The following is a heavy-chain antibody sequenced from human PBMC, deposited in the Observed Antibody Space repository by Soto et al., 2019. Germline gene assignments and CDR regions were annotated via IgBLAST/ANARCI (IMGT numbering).Heavy chain of an antibody. Sequence: SETLSLTCAVYVGSLSCYYWSWIRQPPGKALEWIGEFNHSGDTNYNPSLKSRVTISVDTSKNQLFLNLSSVTAADTAMYYCARHHVRGRTIAGAAEFWGQGTLVTAPQ. CDR3: ARHHVRGRTIAGAAEF. D-gene: IGHD1-26*01. CDR2: FNHSGDT. V-gene: IGHV4-34*01. CDR1: VGSLSCYY. J-gene: IGHJ4*02.